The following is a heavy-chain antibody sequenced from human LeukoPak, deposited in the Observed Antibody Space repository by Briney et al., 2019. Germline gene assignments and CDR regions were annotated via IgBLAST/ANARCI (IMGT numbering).Heavy chain of an antibody. CDR1: GGTFSSYA. Sequence: ASVKVSCKASGGTFSSYAISWVRLVPGQGLEWMGWISGYSGDTNYAQTFQGRITMTTDTSSGTAYMELRSLKSDDTAVYYCARNAYGTSSENYFDFWGRGTLVTVSS. V-gene: IGHV1-18*01. J-gene: IGHJ4*02. D-gene: IGHD6-6*01. CDR2: ISGYSGDT. CDR3: ARNAYGTSSENYFDF.